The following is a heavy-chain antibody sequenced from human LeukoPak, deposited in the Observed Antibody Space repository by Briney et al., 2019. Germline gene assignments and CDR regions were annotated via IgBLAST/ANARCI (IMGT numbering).Heavy chain of an antibody. Sequence: ASVKVSCKTSGYTFGSYGITWVRQAPGQGLEWMGWISGYNGDTNYAQKVQGRVTMTTDTSTSTAYLELRSLRSDDTAVYYCARDGAYHDSSGSYCAVGDDYWGQGTQVTVSS. CDR1: GYTFGSYG. CDR2: ISGYNGDT. J-gene: IGHJ4*02. D-gene: IGHD3-22*01. V-gene: IGHV1-18*01. CDR3: ARDGAYHDSSGSYCAVGDDY.